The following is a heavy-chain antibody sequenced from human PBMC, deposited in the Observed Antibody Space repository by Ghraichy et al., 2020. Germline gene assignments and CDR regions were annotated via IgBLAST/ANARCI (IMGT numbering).Heavy chain of an antibody. V-gene: IGHV4-59*01. Sequence: SETLSLTCTVSGGSISSYYWSWIRQPPGKGLEWIGYIYYSGSTNYNPSLKSLVTISVDTSKNQFSLKLSSVTAADTSVYYCARDRHIVVVPAKNYYYYYGMDVWGQGTTVTVSS. J-gene: IGHJ6*02. CDR2: IYYSGST. D-gene: IGHD2-2*01. CDR3: ARDRHIVVVPAKNYYYYYGMDV. CDR1: GGSISSYY.